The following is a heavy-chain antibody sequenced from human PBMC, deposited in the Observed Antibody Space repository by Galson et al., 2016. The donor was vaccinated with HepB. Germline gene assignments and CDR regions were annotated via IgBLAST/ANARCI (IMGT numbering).Heavy chain of an antibody. CDR1: GFTFSSYA. V-gene: IGHV3-21*01. CDR3: ARDPAVTGLYYFDN. CDR2: ISGSGTYI. D-gene: IGHD6-19*01. Sequence: SLRLSCAASGFTFSSYAMSWVRQAPGKGLEWVSSISGSGTYIYYADSVKGRFTISRDNAKSSVYLRMNSLRAEDTAVYYCARDPAVTGLYYFDNWGQGTLVTVSS. J-gene: IGHJ4*02.